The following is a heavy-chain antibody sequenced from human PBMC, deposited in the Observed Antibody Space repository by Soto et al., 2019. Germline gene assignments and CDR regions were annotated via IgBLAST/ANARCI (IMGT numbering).Heavy chain of an antibody. V-gene: IGHV1-2*02. CDR2: INPKSDDT. Sequence: ASVKVSCKASGYPFSDNQIHWLRRAPGQGLEWMGRINPKSDDTNYAQKFQGRVTMTRDTSIDTAYLELTGLTSNDTATYYCARKHSLDYIRWGLDPWGQGTLVTVSS. D-gene: IGHD4-4*01. CDR1: GYPFSDNQ. J-gene: IGHJ5*02. CDR3: ARKHSLDYIRWGLDP.